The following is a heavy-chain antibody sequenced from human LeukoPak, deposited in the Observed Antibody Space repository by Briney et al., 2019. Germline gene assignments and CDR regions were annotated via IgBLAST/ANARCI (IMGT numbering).Heavy chain of an antibody. CDR1: GFTFSSYG. CDR2: ISYDGSNK. Sequence: GGSLRLSCAASGFTFSSYGMHWVRQAPGKGLEWVAVISYDGSNKYYADSVKGPFTISRDNSKNTLYLQMNSLRAEDTAVYYCAKGRLSHYYYGMDVWGQGTTVTVSS. V-gene: IGHV3-30*18. D-gene: IGHD3-16*02. CDR3: AKGRLSHYYYGMDV. J-gene: IGHJ6*02.